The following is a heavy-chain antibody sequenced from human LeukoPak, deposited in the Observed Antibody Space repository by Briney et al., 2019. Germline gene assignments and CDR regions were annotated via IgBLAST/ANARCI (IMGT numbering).Heavy chain of an antibody. Sequence: GESLKISCKVEGYSFTRYWIGWVRQTPGKGLEWMGIIHPGDSDTKYSPSFQGQVTMSADKSISTAYLQWSSLEASDTAIYYCARSPQFYGSGKGMDVWGQGTTVTVSS. CDR1: GYSFTRYW. CDR2: IHPGDSDT. CDR3: ARSPQFYGSGKGMDV. D-gene: IGHD3-10*01. J-gene: IGHJ6*02. V-gene: IGHV5-51*01.